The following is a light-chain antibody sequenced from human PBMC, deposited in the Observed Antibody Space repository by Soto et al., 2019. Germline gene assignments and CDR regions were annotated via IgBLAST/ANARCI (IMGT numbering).Light chain of an antibody. CDR1: QGVSNY. Sequence: AIRMTQSPSSLSASTGDGVTITCRASQGVSNYLAWYQQKPGQAPKVLIHAASTLQGGVPSRFSGSGSGTDFTLTISGLQSDDFATYSCQQYYTYPWTFGQGTKVDIK. V-gene: IGKV1-8*01. J-gene: IGKJ1*01. CDR3: QQYYTYPWT. CDR2: AAS.